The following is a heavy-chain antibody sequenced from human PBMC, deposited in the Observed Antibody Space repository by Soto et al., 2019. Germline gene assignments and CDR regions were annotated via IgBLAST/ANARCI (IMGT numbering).Heavy chain of an antibody. D-gene: IGHD1-20*01. Sequence: EVQLVESGGGLVQPGGSLRLSRAASGFTFSRYWMHWVRQTPEKGLVWVSRVNTDGSTTNYADSVKGRFTVSRDNTKNTLYLQMNSLRAEDTAVYYCARDLNWNQADYWGQGTLVTVSS. V-gene: IGHV3-74*01. CDR1: GFTFSRYW. J-gene: IGHJ4*02. CDR3: ARDLNWNQADY. CDR2: VNTDGSTT.